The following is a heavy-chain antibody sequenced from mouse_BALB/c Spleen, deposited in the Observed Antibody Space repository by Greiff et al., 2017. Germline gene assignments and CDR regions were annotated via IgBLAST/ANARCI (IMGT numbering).Heavy chain of an antibody. CDR1: GYSITSDYA. J-gene: IGHJ4*01. D-gene: IGHD2-1*01. V-gene: IGHV3-2*02. CDR2: ISYSGST. CDR3: ARGNYFYYAMDY. Sequence: VQLQQSGPGLVKPSQSLSLTCTVTGYSITSDYAWNWIRQFPGNKLEWMGYISYSGSTSYNPSLKSRISITRDTSKNQFFLQLNSVTTEDTATYYCARGNYFYYAMDYWGQGTSVTVSS.